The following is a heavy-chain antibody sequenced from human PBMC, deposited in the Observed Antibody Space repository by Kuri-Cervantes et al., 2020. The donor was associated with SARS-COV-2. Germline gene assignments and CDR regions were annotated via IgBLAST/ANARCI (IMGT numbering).Heavy chain of an antibody. J-gene: IGHJ4*02. D-gene: IGHD4-23*01. CDR1: GGSISSHY. V-gene: IGHV4-59*11. CDR2: IYYSGST. Sequence: GSLRLSCTVSGGSISSHYWSWIRQPPGKGLEWIGYIYYSGSTNYNPSLKSRVTISVDTSKNQFSLKLSSVTAADTAVYYCARSHTLYGGNSSPWDYWGQGTLVTVSS. CDR3: ARSHTLYGGNSSPWDY.